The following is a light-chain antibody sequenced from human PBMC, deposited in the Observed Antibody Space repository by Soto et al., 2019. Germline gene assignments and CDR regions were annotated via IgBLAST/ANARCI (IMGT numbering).Light chain of an antibody. CDR3: QHYNSYPWT. CDR1: QNISTG. J-gene: IGKJ1*01. V-gene: IGKV1-5*03. CDR2: NAS. Sequence: DIEMTQSPSTLSASVGERVTITCRASQNISTGLAWYQQKPGKAPRLLIYNASSRESGVPSRISGSGSGTEFSLTISSLQPDDFATYYCQHYNSYPWTFGRGTKVEI.